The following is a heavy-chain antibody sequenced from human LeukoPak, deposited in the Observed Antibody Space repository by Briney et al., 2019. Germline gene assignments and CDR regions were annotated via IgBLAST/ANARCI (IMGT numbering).Heavy chain of an antibody. D-gene: IGHD2-2*01. CDR3: ARHKNLGYCSSTTCYAFDY. J-gene: IGHJ4*02. V-gene: IGHV5-51*01. CDR1: GYSFTSHW. Sequence: GESLKISCKGSGYSFTSHWIGWVRQMPGKGLEWMGIIYPGDSDIRYSPSFQGQVTISADKSISTAYLQWSSLKASDTATYYCARHKNLGYCSSTTCYAFDYWGQGTLVTVSS. CDR2: IYPGDSDI.